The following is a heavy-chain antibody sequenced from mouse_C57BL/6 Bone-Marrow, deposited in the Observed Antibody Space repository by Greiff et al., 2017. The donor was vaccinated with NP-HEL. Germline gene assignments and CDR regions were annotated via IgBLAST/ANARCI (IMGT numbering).Heavy chain of an antibody. CDR1: GYTFTSYW. CDR2: IYPSDSET. Sequence: VQLQQPGAELVRPGSSVKLSCKASGYTFTSYWMDWVKQRPGQGLEWIGNIYPSDSETHYNQKFKDKATLTVDKSSSTAYMQLSSLTSEDSAVYYCARWGYYGTPFDYWGQGTLVTVSA. V-gene: IGHV1-61*01. D-gene: IGHD1-1*01. CDR3: ARWGYYGTPFDY. J-gene: IGHJ3*01.